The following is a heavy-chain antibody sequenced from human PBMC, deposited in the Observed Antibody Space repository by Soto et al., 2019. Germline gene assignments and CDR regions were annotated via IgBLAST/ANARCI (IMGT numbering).Heavy chain of an antibody. J-gene: IGHJ6*03. V-gene: IGHV3-23*01. CDR1: GFTFSSYA. Sequence: EVQLLESGGGLVQPGGSLRLSCAASGFTFSSYAMSWVRQAPGKGLEWVSAISGSGGSTYYADSVKGRFTISRDNSKNTLYLQMNSLRAEDTAVYYCATTSHTYDILTRNDYYYYMDVWGKGTTVTVSS. CDR3: ATTSHTYDILTRNDYYYYMDV. CDR2: ISGSGGST. D-gene: IGHD3-9*01.